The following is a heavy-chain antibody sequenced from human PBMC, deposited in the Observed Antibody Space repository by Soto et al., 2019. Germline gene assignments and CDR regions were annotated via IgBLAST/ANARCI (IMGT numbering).Heavy chain of an antibody. CDR3: AREDGAFGVASTGGDNWFDP. J-gene: IGHJ5*02. D-gene: IGHD3-3*01. CDR2: IYYSGST. Sequence: SETLSLTCTVSGGSISSGGYYWSWIRQHPGKGLEWIGYIYYSGSTYYNPSLKSRVTISVDTSKNQFSLKLSSVTAADTAVYYCAREDGAFGVASTGGDNWFDPWGQGTLVKVSS. V-gene: IGHV4-31*03. CDR1: GGSISSGGYY.